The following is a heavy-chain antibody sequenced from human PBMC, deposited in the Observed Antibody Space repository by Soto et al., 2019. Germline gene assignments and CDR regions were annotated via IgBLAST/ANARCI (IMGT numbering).Heavy chain of an antibody. CDR2: ISGSDGST. Sequence: EVQLLESGGGLVQPGGSLRLSCAASGFTFSSYAMNWVRQAPGKGLEWVSVISGSDGSTYYADSVKARFTISRDNSKNTLHLQMNTMRAADTAVYYCARRSSSWYFDYWCQGALGTVSS. J-gene: IGHJ4*02. CDR1: GFTFSSYA. D-gene: IGHD6-13*01. V-gene: IGHV3-23*01. CDR3: ARRSSSWYFDY.